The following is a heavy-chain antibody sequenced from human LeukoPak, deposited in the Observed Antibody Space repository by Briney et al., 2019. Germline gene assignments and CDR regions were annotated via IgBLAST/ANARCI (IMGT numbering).Heavy chain of an antibody. Sequence: GGSLRLSCAASGFTFTSYAMSWVRQAPGKGLEWVSTISSSGGSTYYADSVKGRFTMSRDNSKNTLYLQMSSLRADDAAVYYCAKGLMYQLLIWFDPWGQGTLVTVSS. CDR1: GFTFTSYA. D-gene: IGHD2-2*01. V-gene: IGHV3-23*01. J-gene: IGHJ5*02. CDR2: ISSSGGST. CDR3: AKGLMYQLLIWFDP.